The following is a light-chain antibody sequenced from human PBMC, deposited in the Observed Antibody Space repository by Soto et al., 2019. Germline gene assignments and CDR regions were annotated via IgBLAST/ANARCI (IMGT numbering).Light chain of an antibody. CDR1: SSNIGSNT. Sequence: QSVLTQPPSASGTPGQRVTISCSGSSSNIGSNTVNWYQNIPGTXXKLXXXXXXXXKSGVTERLYGSKYGTSASLVITGLQAEDEADYYCSSYKSGSTYVLGTGTKVTV. CDR2: XXX. J-gene: IGLJ1*01. CDR3: SSYKSGSTYV. V-gene: IGLV1-44*01.